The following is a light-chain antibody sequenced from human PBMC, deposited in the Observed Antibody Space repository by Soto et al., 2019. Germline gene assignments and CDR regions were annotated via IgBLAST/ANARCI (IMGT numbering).Light chain of an antibody. V-gene: IGKV3-11*01. CDR2: DAS. Sequence: EIVLTQSPATLSLSPGERATLSCRASQSVSNFLAWYQQKPGQAPRVIIYDASTRATGIPARFSGSGSGTDFTLTISSLEPEDFAVYYCQQHSNWPPITFGQGTRLEIK. CDR1: QSVSNF. CDR3: QQHSNWPPIT. J-gene: IGKJ5*01.